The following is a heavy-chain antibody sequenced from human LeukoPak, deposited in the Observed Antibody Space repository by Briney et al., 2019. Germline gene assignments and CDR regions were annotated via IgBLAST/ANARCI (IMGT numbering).Heavy chain of an antibody. D-gene: IGHD2-15*01. CDR2: ISTSSSYI. CDR1: GFTSSSYS. CDR3: ARDTCSGESCYAFEY. Sequence: GGSLRLSCAASGFTSSSYSMNWVRQAPGKGLEWVSSISTSSSYIYYADSVKGRFTISRDNAKNSLYLQMNSLRAEDTAVYYCARDTCSGESCYAFEYWGQGTLVTVSS. J-gene: IGHJ4*02. V-gene: IGHV3-21*01.